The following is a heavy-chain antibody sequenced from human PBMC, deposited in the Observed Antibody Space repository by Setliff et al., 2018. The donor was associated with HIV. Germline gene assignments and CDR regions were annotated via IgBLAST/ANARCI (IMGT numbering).Heavy chain of an antibody. D-gene: IGHD4-17*01. CDR3: ARGRGNDYGDYSYYYYMDV. Sequence: SETLSLTCTVSGDSVSSRSYYWSWIRQPPGKGLEWIGYIYYSGSTNYNPSLKSRVTISVDTSKNQFSLKLSPVTAADTAVYYCARGRGNDYGDYSYYYYMDVWGKGTTVTVSS. CDR2: IYYSGST. CDR1: GDSVSSRSYY. V-gene: IGHV4-61*01. J-gene: IGHJ6*03.